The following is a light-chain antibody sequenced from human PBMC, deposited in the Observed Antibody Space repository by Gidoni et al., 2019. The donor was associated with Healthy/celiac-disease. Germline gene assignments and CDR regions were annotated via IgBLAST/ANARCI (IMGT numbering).Light chain of an antibody. CDR1: QSISSY. Sequence: DIQMTQSPSSLSASVGDRVTITCRASQSISSYLNWYQQKPGKAPKLLIYAASSLQSGVPSRFSCSGSGTDFTLTISSLQPEDFATYYCQQSYRFGQGTKLEIK. J-gene: IGKJ2*01. CDR3: QQSYR. CDR2: AAS. V-gene: IGKV1-39*01.